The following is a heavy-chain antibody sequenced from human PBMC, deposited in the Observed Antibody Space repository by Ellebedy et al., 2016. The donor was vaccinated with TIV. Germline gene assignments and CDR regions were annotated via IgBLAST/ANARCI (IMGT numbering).Heavy chain of an antibody. Sequence: SETLSLXCTVSGGSITATRQYWGWIRQPPGKGLEWIGSIYYSKKNYYNSSLKTRLTISVDTSKNQFSLNLTSVTAADTAVYYCARSVGSSGAFDIWGQGRMVTVSS. CDR1: GGSITATRQY. CDR3: ARSVGSSGAFDI. D-gene: IGHD3-16*02. CDR2: IYYSKKN. J-gene: IGHJ3*02. V-gene: IGHV4-39*01.